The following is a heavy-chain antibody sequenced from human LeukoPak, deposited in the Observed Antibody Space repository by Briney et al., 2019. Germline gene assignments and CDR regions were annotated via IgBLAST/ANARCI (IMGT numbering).Heavy chain of an antibody. CDR2: IYNSGTT. CDR3: ARDLTSALRDFWSGYTADAFDI. Sequence: SWTLSLTCTVTSASISGTYYFGGWIRQSPGKGLEWIGSIYNSGTTYYNPSLKSRVTISVDMSKNQFSLKLTSVTAADTAVYYCARDLTSALRDFWSGYTADAFDIWGQGTMVTVSS. V-gene: IGHV4-39*02. D-gene: IGHD3-3*01. CDR1: SASISGTYYF. J-gene: IGHJ3*02.